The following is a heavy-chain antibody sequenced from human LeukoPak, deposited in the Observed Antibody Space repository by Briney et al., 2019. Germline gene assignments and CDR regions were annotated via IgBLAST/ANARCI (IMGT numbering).Heavy chain of an antibody. CDR2: IKEDGSEK. J-gene: IGHJ4*02. Sequence: GGSLRLSCAASGFTVSSNYMTWVRQAPGKGLEWVANIKEDGSEKNYVDSVKGRFTVSRDNAKNSLYLQMSSLRAEDTAVYYCARERVGDLDYWGQGTLVTVSS. CDR1: GFTVSSNY. CDR3: ARERVGDLDY. D-gene: IGHD1-26*01. V-gene: IGHV3-7*03.